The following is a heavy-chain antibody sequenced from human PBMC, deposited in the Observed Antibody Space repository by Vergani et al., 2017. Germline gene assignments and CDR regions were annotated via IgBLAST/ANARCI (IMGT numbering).Heavy chain of an antibody. Sequence: QVQLVQSGAEVKKPGSSVKVSCKASGGTFSSYAISWVRQAPGQGLEWMGGIIPIFGTANYAQKCQGRVTITADESTSTAYMELSSLRSEDTAVYYCARSRVAYCSSTSCPVSAFDIWGQGTMVTVSS. CDR3: ARSRVAYCSSTSCPVSAFDI. J-gene: IGHJ3*02. CDR2: IIPIFGTA. D-gene: IGHD2-2*01. V-gene: IGHV1-69*01. CDR1: GGTFSSYA.